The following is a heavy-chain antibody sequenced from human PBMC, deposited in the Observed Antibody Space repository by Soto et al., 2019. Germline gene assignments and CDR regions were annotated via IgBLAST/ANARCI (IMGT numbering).Heavy chain of an antibody. CDR3: ARGRPYFCSISRHRRNSFYYLAAWF. D-gene: IGHD2-2*01. J-gene: IGHJ5*01. CDR1: GGTLSGGD. Sequence: GTLCVSCAGSGGTLSGGDWRWSRQTPGKGLEWIWEINHSGSTNYNPSLKSRVTISVDTSKNQFSLKLSSVTAADTAVYYCARGRPYFCSISRHRRNSFYYLAAWF. CDR2: INHSGST. V-gene: IGHV4-34*01.